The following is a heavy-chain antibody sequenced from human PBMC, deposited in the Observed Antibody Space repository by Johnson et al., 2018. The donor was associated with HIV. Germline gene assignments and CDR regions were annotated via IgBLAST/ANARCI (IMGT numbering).Heavy chain of an antibody. CDR1: GFTFSSYD. CDR2: ISGSGGST. CDR3: ARDPRSWDDDAFDI. V-gene: IGHV3-23*04. J-gene: IGHJ3*02. Sequence: QLVESGGGVVRPGGSLRLSCAASGFTFSSYDMHWVRQATGKGLEWVSAISGSGGSTYYADSVKGRFTISRDNSKNPLYLQMTSLRAEDTAVYYCARDPRSWDDDAFDIWGQGTMVTVSS. D-gene: IGHD6-13*01.